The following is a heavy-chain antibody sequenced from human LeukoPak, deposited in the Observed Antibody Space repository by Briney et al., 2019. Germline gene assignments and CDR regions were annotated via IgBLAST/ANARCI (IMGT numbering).Heavy chain of an antibody. J-gene: IGHJ5*02. V-gene: IGHV1-24*01. CDR1: GYTLTELS. CDR3: ATQYYYGSGIGNWFDP. Sequence: ASVKVSCKVSGYTLTELSMHWARQAPGKGLEWMGGFDPEDGETIYAQKFQGRVTMTEDTSTDTAYMELSSLRSEDTAVYYCATQYYYGSGIGNWFDPWGQGTLVTVSS. D-gene: IGHD3-10*01. CDR2: FDPEDGET.